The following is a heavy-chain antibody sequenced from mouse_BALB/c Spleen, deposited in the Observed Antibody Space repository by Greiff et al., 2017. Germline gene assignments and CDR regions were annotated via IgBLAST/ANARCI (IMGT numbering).Heavy chain of an antibody. D-gene: IGHD6-1*01. CDR3: ARYRASLFAY. CDR1: GDSITSGY. Sequence: EVQVVESGPSLVKPSQTLSLTCSVTGDSITSGYWNWIRKFPGNKLEYMGYISYSGSTYYNPSLKSRISITRDTSKNQYYLQLNSVTTEDTATYYCARYRASLFAYWGQGTLVTVSA. V-gene: IGHV3-8*02. CDR2: ISYSGST. J-gene: IGHJ3*01.